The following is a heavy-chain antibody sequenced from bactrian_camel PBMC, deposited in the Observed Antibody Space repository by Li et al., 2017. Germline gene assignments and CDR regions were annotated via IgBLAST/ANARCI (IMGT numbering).Heavy chain of an antibody. CDR1: GITYKGPC. V-gene: IGHV3S55*01. CDR3: AADASWTKLVTGRGDY. CDR2: IDSLGST. J-gene: IGHJ4*01. Sequence: VQLVESGGGSVQTEGSLKLSCTASGITYKGPCMGWFRQAPGQEREGVAGIDSLGSTFYADFVKGRFTISKDNAKNTLYLQMNSLKPEDTAMYYCAADASWTKLVTGRGDYWGQGTQVTVS. D-gene: IGHD6*01.